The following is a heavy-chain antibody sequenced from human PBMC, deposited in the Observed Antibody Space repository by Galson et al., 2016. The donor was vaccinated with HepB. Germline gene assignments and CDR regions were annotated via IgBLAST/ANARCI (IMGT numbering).Heavy chain of an antibody. CDR3: AREGAGKNPYFEH. J-gene: IGHJ4*02. CDR2: INPLYRTS. D-gene: IGHD1-14*01. Sequence: SVKVSCKASGGTFSRFVFSWVRQVPGEGLEWMGDINPLYRTSNYAQKFQGRVTITADESTRTVHMELSSLRSEDTAVHYCAREGAGKNPYFEHWGQGTLLTVSS. V-gene: IGHV1-69*13. CDR1: GGTFSRFV.